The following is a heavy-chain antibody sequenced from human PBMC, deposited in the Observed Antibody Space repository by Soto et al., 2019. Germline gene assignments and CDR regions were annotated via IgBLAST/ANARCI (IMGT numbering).Heavy chain of an antibody. D-gene: IGHD3-22*01. V-gene: IGHV5-51*01. CDR1: GYRFTSYW. CDR2: IFPSDSDT. J-gene: IGHJ5*02. Sequence: GESLKISCRTSGYRFTSYWIAWARQMPGKGLEWMGIIFPSDSDTRYSPSFQGQVTISADRSTSTVFLQWASLKASDTAVYFCARKDKSGYFNWCEPWGQGTLVTVSS. CDR3: ARKDKSGYFNWCEP.